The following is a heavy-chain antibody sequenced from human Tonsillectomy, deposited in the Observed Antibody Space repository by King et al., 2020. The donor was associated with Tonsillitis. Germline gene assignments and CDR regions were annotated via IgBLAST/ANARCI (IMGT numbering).Heavy chain of an antibody. CDR2: IYHSGST. D-gene: IGHD3-10*01. CDR1: GGAIRSSSFY. CDR3: ARHSVYYGSG. J-gene: IGHJ4*02. Sequence: LQLQESGPGLVKPSETLSLTCTVSGGAIRSSSFYWDWIRQPPGKGLEWIGCIYHSGSTYYNPSLKSRVTISVDTSKNQFSLKLSSVTAADTAVYYCARHSVYYGSGWGQGTLATVSS. V-gene: IGHV4-39*01.